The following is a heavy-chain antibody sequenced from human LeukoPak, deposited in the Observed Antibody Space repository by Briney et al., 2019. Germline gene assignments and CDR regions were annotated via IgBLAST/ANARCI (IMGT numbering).Heavy chain of an antibody. CDR1: GFTFSSYA. V-gene: IGHV3-30-3*01. Sequence: GGSLRLSCAASGFTFSSYAMHWVRQAPGKGLEWVAVISYDGSNKYYADSVKGRFTISRDNSKNTLYLQMNSLRAEDTAVYYCARIRPTELEADAFDIWGQGTMVTVSS. CDR2: ISYDGSNK. CDR3: ARIRPTELEADAFDI. D-gene: IGHD1-1*01. J-gene: IGHJ3*02.